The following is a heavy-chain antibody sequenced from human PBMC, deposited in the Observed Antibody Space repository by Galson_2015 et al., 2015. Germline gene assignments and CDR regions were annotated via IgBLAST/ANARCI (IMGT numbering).Heavy chain of an antibody. CDR1: GDSVSSHSAA. CDR3: ASIFRHQIDY. V-gene: IGHV6-1*01. D-gene: IGHD2-2*01. CDR2: TYYRSKWYN. Sequence: CAISGDSVSSHSAAWNWIRQSPSRGLEWLGRTYYRSKWYNDYALSVKSRITINPDTSKNQFSLQLNSVTPEDTAVYYCASIFRHQIDYWGQGALVTVSS. J-gene: IGHJ4*02.